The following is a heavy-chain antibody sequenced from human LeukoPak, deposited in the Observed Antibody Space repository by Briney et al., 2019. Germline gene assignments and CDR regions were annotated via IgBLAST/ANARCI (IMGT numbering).Heavy chain of an antibody. D-gene: IGHD3-9*01. J-gene: IGHJ4*01. CDR2: IRYDGSNK. V-gene: IGHV3-30*02. CDR1: GFTFSSYG. CDR3: ARCDILTGYPWPLDY. Sequence: PGGSLRLSCAASGFTFSSYGMHWVRQAPGKGLEWVAFIRYDGSNKYYADSVKGRFTISRDNSKNTLYLQMNSLRAEDTAVYYCARCDILTGYPWPLDYWGQGTLVTVSS.